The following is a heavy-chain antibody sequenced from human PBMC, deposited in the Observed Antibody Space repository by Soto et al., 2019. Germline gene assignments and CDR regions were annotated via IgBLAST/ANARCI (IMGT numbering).Heavy chain of an antibody. CDR3: ARQFWSGSDGYYGMDV. CDR1: GYTSTSYA. CDR2: INAGNGNT. J-gene: IGHJ6*02. D-gene: IGHD3-3*01. Sequence: ASVKVSCKASGYTSTSYAMHWVRQAPGQRLEWMGWINAGNGNTKYSQKFQGRVTITRDTSASTAYMELSSLRSEDTAVYYCARQFWSGSDGYYGMDVWGQGSTVTVS. V-gene: IGHV1-3*01.